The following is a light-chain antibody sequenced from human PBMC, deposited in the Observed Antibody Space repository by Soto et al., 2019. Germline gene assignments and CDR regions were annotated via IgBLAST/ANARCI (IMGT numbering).Light chain of an antibody. V-gene: IGLV2-14*01. CDR2: EVS. CDR1: SSDVGGYNY. J-gene: IGLJ1*01. CDR3: SSYTSSSTLPYV. Sequence: QSALTQPASVSGSPGQSITISCTGTSSDVGGYNYVSWYQQHPGKAPKLMIYEVSNRPSGVSNRFSGSKSGNTASLTISGGQGEDEADYYCSSYTSSSTLPYVFGTGTQLTVL.